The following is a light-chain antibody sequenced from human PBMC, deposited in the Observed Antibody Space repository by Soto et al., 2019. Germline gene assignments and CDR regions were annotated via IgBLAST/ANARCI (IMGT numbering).Light chain of an antibody. CDR2: KAS. CDR1: QSISSW. Sequence: DIQMTHSPSTLSASVGFRFTITCRASQSISSWLAWYQQKPGKAPKLLIYKASSLESGVPSRLSGSGSGTEFTLTISSMKPDDSATYYCQQYNSYWTFGQGTKVDI. V-gene: IGKV1-5*03. CDR3: QQYNSYWT. J-gene: IGKJ1*01.